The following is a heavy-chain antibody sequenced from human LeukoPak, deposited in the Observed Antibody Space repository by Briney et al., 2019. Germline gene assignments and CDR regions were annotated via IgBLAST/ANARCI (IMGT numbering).Heavy chain of an antibody. CDR3: AKERRELPYYFDY. D-gene: IGHD1-26*01. V-gene: IGHV3-30*02. J-gene: IGHJ4*02. CDR1: GFTFSSYG. CDR2: IRYDGSNK. Sequence: GGSLRLFCAASGFTFSSYGMHWVRQAPGKGLEWVAFIRYDGSNKYYADSVKGRFTISRDNSKNTLYLQMNSLRAEDTAVYYCAKERRELPYYFDYWGQGTLVTVSS.